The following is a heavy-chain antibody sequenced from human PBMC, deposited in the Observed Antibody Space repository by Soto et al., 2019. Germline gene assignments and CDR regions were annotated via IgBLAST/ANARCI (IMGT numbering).Heavy chain of an antibody. J-gene: IGHJ4*02. CDR2: INAYNGNT. V-gene: IGHV1-18*01. D-gene: IGHD2-8*01. CDR1: GYTFTSYG. Sequence: ASVKVSCKASGYTFTSYGISWVRQAPGQGLEWMGWINAYNGNTNYAQKLQGRVTMTTDTSTSTAYMELRSLRSDDTAVYYCARVGPDLQGYCTNGVCYEYWGQGTLVTVSS. CDR3: ARVGPDLQGYCTNGVCYEY.